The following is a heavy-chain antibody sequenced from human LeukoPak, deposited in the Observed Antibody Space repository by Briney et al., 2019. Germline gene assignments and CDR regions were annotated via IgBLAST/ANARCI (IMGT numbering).Heavy chain of an antibody. CDR2: INTDSSST. CDR3: ARVRHSGTDFDY. Sequence: PGGSLRLSCAASGFTFSSHWMHWVRQAPGKGLVWVSRINTDSSSTSYADSVKGRFTISRDNAAKNTLYLQMNSLRAEDTAVYYCARVRHSGTDFDYWGQGTLVTVSS. V-gene: IGHV3-74*01. D-gene: IGHD1-26*01. J-gene: IGHJ4*02. CDR1: GFTFSSHW.